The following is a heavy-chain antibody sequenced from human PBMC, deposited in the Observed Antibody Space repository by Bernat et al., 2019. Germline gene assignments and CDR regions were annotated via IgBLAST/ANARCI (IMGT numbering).Heavy chain of an antibody. CDR3: AGWGSTVPWGY. CDR1: GGSISSGGYS. D-gene: IGHD3-16*01. V-gene: IGHV4-30-2*01. J-gene: IGHJ4*02. CDR2: IYHSGST. Sequence: QLQLQESGPGLVKPSQTLSLTCAVSGGSISSGGYSWSWIRQPPGKGLEWIGYIYHSGSTYYNPSLKSRVTISVDRSKNQFSLKLSSVTAADTAVYYCAGWGSTVPWGYWGQGTLVTVSS.